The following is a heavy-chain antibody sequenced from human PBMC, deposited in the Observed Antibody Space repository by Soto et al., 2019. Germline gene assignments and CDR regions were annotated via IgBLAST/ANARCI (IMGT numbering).Heavy chain of an antibody. Sequence: EVQLVESGGGLVQPGRSLRLSCAASGFTFDDYAMHWVRQAPGKGLEWVSGISWNSGSIGYADSVKGRFTISRDKAKNSLYLQMNSLRAEDTALYYCAKDNDSIGWYFWAFDIWCQGTMVTVSS. J-gene: IGHJ3*02. V-gene: IGHV3-9*01. CDR3: AKDNDSIGWYFWAFDI. CDR1: GFTFDDYA. D-gene: IGHD6-19*01. CDR2: ISWNSGSI.